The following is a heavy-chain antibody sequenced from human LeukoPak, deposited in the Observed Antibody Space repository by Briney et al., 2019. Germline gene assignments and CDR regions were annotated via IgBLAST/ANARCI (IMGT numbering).Heavy chain of an antibody. CDR1: GHSTTRGYY. CDR3: ARVLSFPYLLDS. V-gene: IGHV4-38-2*01. J-gene: IGHJ4*02. Sequence: SETLSLTCAISGHSTTRGYYWAWFRQSPGKGLEWIATFFQSHKSFYNASLESRVTMSLDTSKGQFSLNLTSVTAADTAVYSCARVLSFPYLLDSWGRGTQVTVSS. D-gene: IGHD2/OR15-2a*01. CDR2: FFQSHKS.